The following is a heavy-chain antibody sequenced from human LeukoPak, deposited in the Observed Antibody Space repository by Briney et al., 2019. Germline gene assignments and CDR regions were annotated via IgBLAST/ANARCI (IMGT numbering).Heavy chain of an antibody. CDR2: IFASGST. CDR1: GGSISSYY. D-gene: IGHD6-19*01. CDR3: ARHKYSSGWPPEGAFDI. Sequence: SETLSLTCTVSGGSISSYYWNWIRQPAGKGLEWIGRIFASGSTNYNPSLKSRVTISLDTSKNQFSLRLTSVTAADTAVYYCARHKYSSGWPPEGAFDIWGQGTMVTVSS. J-gene: IGHJ3*02. V-gene: IGHV4-4*07.